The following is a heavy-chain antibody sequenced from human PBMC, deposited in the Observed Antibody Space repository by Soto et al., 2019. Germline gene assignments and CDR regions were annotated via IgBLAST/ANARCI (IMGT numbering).Heavy chain of an antibody. J-gene: IGHJ5*02. CDR1: GYTFTSYG. CDR3: ARVLYYDSSVSNWFDP. V-gene: IGHV1-18*01. Sequence: ASVKVSCKASGYTFTSYGISWVRQAPGQGLEWMGWISAYNGNTNYAQKLQGRVTMTTDTSTSTAYMELRSLRSDDTAVYYCARVLYYDSSVSNWFDPWGQGTLVTVSS. CDR2: ISAYNGNT. D-gene: IGHD3-22*01.